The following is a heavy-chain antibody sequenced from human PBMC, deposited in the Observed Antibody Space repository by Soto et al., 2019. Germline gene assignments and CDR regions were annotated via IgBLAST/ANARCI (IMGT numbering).Heavy chain of an antibody. CDR1: GGSFSGYY. Sequence: SETLSLTCAVYGGSFSGYYWSWIRQPPGKGLEWIGEINHSGSTNYNPSLKSRVTISVDTSKNQFSLKLSSVTAADTAVYYCARADMGAFDYWGQGTLVTVSS. CDR2: INHSGST. J-gene: IGHJ4*02. D-gene: IGHD3-16*01. CDR3: ARADMGAFDY. V-gene: IGHV4-34*01.